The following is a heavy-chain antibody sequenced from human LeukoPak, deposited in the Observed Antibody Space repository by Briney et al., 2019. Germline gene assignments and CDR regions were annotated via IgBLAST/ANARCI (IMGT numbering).Heavy chain of an antibody. Sequence: PGGSLRLSCAASGFTFSNCAMSWIRQPPGKGLEWIGFAFYSGSTYYNPSLTSRVSISVDTSKNQFSLKLNSVTAADTAVYYCARDRGYCGSDSCYHFDYWGQGALVTVSS. CDR2: AFYSGST. V-gene: IGHV4-59*01. CDR3: ARDRGYCGSDSCYHFDY. D-gene: IGHD2-2*01. CDR1: GFTFSNCA. J-gene: IGHJ4*02.